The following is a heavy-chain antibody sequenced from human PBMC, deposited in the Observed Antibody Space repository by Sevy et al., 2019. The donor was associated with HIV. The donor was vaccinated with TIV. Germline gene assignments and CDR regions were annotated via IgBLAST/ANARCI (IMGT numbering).Heavy chain of an antibody. CDR3: ARELSDYGMDV. CDR1: GGSIRSGRYY. CDR2: IYIRGTT. Sequence: SETLSLTCNVSGGSIRSGRYYWSWIRQPAGKGLEWIGRIYIRGTTNYHPSLKSRITRSVDTSKNQFYLKLSSVTATDTAVYYCARELSDYGMDVWGQGTTVTVSS. V-gene: IGHV4-61*02. J-gene: IGHJ6*02.